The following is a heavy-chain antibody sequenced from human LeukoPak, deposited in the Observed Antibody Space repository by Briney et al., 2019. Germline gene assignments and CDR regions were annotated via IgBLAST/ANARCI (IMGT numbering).Heavy chain of an antibody. CDR1: GFTFSNAW. Sequence: GGSLRLSCAASGFTFSNAWMSWVRQAPGKGLEWVGRIKSKTDGGTTDYAAPVKGRFTISRDDSKNTLYLQMNSLKTEDTAVYYCTTGRVETYYYDSSGYRKNTGDYWGQGTLVTVSS. CDR3: TTGRVETYYYDSSGYRKNTGDY. V-gene: IGHV3-15*01. CDR2: IKSKTDGGTT. J-gene: IGHJ4*02. D-gene: IGHD3-22*01.